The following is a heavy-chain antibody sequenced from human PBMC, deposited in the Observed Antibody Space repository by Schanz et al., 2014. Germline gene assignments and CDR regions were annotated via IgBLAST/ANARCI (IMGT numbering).Heavy chain of an antibody. J-gene: IGHJ5*02. Sequence: QVQLVDSGGGLVKPGGSLRLSCAASGFTFSDYYMTWIRQPPGKGLEWIGYIYYSGATNYNPSLKSRVTLSVDTSKNQLSLKLTSVNAADTAVYYCARLPNLRWGWFDPWGPGTLVTVSS. CDR1: GFTFSDYY. D-gene: IGHD3-16*01. V-gene: IGHV4-59*01. CDR2: IYYSGAT. CDR3: ARLPNLRWGWFDP.